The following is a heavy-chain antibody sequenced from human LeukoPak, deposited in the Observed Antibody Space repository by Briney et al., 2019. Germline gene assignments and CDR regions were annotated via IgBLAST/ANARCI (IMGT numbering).Heavy chain of an antibody. D-gene: IGHD1-26*01. J-gene: IGHJ3*02. CDR1: GFTFSSYG. V-gene: IGHV3-7*01. CDR2: TKQDGGEK. Sequence: GGSLRLSCAASGFTFSSYGMSWVRQAPGKGLEWVANTKQDGGEKYYVDSVKGRFTISRDNAKNSLHLQMNSLRAEDTAVYYCARDLRGAFDIWGHGTMVTVSS. CDR3: ARDLRGAFDI.